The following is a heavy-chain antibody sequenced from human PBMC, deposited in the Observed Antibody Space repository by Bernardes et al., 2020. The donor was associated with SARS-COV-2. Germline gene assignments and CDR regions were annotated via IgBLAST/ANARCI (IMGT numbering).Heavy chain of an antibody. CDR1: GGSFRGYY. CDR2: INHSGST. Sequence: SQTLSRTCAVYGGSFRGYYWSWIRQPPGQGLEWIGEINHSGSTNYNPSLKSRVTISVDTSKNQFSLKLSSVTAADTAVYYCARGQSYYRPQGGMDVWGQGTTVTVSS. V-gene: IGHV4-34*01. CDR3: ARGQSYYRPQGGMDV. D-gene: IGHD3-10*01. J-gene: IGHJ6*02.